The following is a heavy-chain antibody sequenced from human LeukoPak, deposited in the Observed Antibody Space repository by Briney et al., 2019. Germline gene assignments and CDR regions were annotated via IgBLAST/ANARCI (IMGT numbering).Heavy chain of an antibody. D-gene: IGHD4-23*01. V-gene: IGHV3-72*01. CDR3: GSYYDGNSGGFDY. CDR2: VRNKDNSYTT. J-gene: IGHJ4*02. CDR1: GFTFSDHY. Sequence: GGSLRLSCAASGFTFSDHYMDWVRQPPGKGLECVGRVRNKDNSYTTAYAASVKGRFTISRDDSKNSLYLQMNSLKTEDTAVYYCGSYYDGNSGGFDYWGQGTLVTVSS.